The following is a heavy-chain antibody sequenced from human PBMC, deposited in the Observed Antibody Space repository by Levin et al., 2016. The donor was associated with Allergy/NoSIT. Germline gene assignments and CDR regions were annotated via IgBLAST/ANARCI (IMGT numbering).Heavy chain of an antibody. CDR3: ARLAFVGQYNEGTSPTSEAFHI. V-gene: IGHV6-1*01. Sequence: SQTLSLTCAISGDSVSTNSAAWNWLRQSPSRGLEWLGRTYYAFKWYNDYPLSMRGRVTITPDTSRNQFSLQLHSVTPEDTATYYCARLAFVGQYNEGTSPTSEAFHIWGQGTMVTVSS. CDR2: TYYAFKWYN. CDR1: GDSVSTNSAA. D-gene: IGHD3-3*02. J-gene: IGHJ3*02.